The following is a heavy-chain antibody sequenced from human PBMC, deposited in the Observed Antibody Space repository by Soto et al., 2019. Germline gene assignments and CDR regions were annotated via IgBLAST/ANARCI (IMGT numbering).Heavy chain of an antibody. CDR3: ARPPYPGCINAVCYPLDY. Sequence: QVQLVQSGAEVKKPGASVKISCKASGYTFTSYYMHWVRQAPGQGIEWMGIINPSGGSTNYAQKLQGRVAMTRDTATSTGYMELNSLRSEDTAVYYCARPPYPGCINAVCYPLDYWGQGTLVTVSS. D-gene: IGHD2-8*01. V-gene: IGHV1-46*01. CDR2: INPSGGST. CDR1: GYTFTSYY. J-gene: IGHJ4*02.